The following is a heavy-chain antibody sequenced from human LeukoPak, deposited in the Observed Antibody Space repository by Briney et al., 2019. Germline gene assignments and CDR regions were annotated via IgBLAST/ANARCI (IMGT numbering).Heavy chain of an antibody. CDR1: GGTLSRYA. D-gene: IGHD2-2*01. CDR2: MNPNSGNT. V-gene: IGHV1-8*01. CDR3: ARVPAAKSYYYYYYMDV. J-gene: IGHJ6*03. Sequence: ASVKVSCKASGGTLSRYAVSCVRQAPGQGLEWMGWMNPNSGNTGYAQKFQGRVTMTRNTSIGTAYMELSSLRSEDTAVYYCARVPAAKSYYYYYYMDVWGKGTTVTISS.